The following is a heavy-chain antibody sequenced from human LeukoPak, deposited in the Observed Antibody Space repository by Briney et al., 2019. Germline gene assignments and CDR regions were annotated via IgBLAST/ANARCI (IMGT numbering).Heavy chain of an antibody. CDR2: MNPNSGNT. V-gene: IGHV1-8*03. CDR3: ARGSSVGSGYYYYYYYMDV. CDR1: GYTFTSYD. J-gene: IGHJ6*03. D-gene: IGHD3-10*01. Sequence: VASVKVSCKASGYTFTSYDINWVRQATGQGLEWMGWMNPNSGNTGYAQKFQGRVTITRNTSISTAYMGLSSLRSEDTAVYYCARGSSVGSGYYYYYYYMDVWGKGTTVTVSS.